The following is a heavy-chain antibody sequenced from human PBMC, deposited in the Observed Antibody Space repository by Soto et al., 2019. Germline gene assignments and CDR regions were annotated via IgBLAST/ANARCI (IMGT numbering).Heavy chain of an antibody. J-gene: IGHJ4*02. V-gene: IGHV3-48*03. D-gene: IGHD3-10*01. CDR3: AGGGFWFDY. CDR1: GFTFSSYE. Sequence: EVQLVESGGGLVQPGGSLRLSCAASGFTFSSYEMHWVRQAPGKGLEWVSYIRRSGSSVYYADSVKGRFTVSRDNARNSLYLQMNSLRAEDTAVYYCAGGGFWFDYWGQGTLVTVSS. CDR2: IRRSGSSV.